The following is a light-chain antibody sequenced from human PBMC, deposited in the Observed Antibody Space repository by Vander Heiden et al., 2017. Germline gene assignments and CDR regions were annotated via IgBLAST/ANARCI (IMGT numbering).Light chain of an antibody. CDR2: GAS. V-gene: IGKV3-15*01. Sequence: EIVMTQSPATLSVSPGERATLSCRASQSVSSNLAWYQQKPGQAPRLLIYGASTRATGFPARFSGSGSGTEFTLTISSLQSEDFAVYYCQHYNNWPPYTFGQGTKLEIK. CDR3: QHYNNWPPYT. J-gene: IGKJ2*01. CDR1: QSVSSN.